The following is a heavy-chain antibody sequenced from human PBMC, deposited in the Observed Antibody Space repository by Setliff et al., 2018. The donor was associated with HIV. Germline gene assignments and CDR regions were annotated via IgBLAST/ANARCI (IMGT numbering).Heavy chain of an antibody. J-gene: IGHJ4*02. V-gene: IGHV3-23*01. CDR3: AKDKGQKYADY. D-gene: IGHD3-10*01. Sequence: PGGSLRLSCTASAFTFNKYAMAWVRQAPGKGLEWVSAISDTGDYIYYADSVTGRFTISRDDSKNTLYLQMNSLRAEDTAVYYCAKDKGQKYADYWGQGTMVTVSS. CDR1: AFTFNKYA. CDR2: ISDTGDYI.